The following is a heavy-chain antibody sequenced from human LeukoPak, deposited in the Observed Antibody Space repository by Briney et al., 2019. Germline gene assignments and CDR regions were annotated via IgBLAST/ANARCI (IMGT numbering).Heavy chain of an antibody. Sequence: GGSLRLSCAASGFTFDDYAMHWVRQAPGKGLEWVSGISWNSGSIGYADSVKGRFTISRGNAKNSLYLQMDSLRAEDTAVYYCARDPTQYLRYGYFDYWGQGTLVTVSS. V-gene: IGHV3-9*01. CDR3: ARDPTQYLRYGYFDY. CDR1: GFTFDDYA. CDR2: ISWNSGSI. D-gene: IGHD4-11*01. J-gene: IGHJ4*02.